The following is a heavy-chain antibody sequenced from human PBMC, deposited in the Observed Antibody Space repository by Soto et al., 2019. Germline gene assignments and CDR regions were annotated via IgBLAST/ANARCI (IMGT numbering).Heavy chain of an antibody. Sequence: QVQLQESGPGLVKPSDTLSLTCTVSGGSISSGGYYWSWIRQHPGKGLEWIGYIYYSGSTYYNPSLKSRVTISVDTSKNQFSLKLSSVTAADTAVYYCARGGYYDFWSGYNYYGMDVWGQGTTVTVSS. CDR3: ARGGYYDFWSGYNYYGMDV. J-gene: IGHJ6*02. CDR1: GGSISSGGYY. V-gene: IGHV4-31*03. D-gene: IGHD3-3*01. CDR2: IYYSGST.